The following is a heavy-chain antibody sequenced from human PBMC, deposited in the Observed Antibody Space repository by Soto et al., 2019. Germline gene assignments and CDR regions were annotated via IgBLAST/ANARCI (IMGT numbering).Heavy chain of an antibody. J-gene: IGHJ6*02. V-gene: IGHV3-21*01. CDR2: ISSSSSYI. CDR3: ARDSSVDFWRTYGMDV. CDR1: GFTFSSYS. D-gene: IGHD3-3*01. Sequence: GGSLRLSCAASGFTFSSYSMNWVRQAPGKGLEWVSSISSSSSYIYYADSVKGRFTISRDNAKNSLYLQMNSLRAEDTAVYYCARDSSVDFWRTYGMDVWGQGTTVTVSS.